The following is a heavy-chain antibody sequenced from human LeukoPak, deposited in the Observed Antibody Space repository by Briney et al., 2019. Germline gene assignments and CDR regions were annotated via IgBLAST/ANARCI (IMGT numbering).Heavy chain of an antibody. Sequence: GGSLRLSCAASGFTFSSYGMHWVRQAPGKGLEWVAVISYDGSNKYYADSVKGRFTISRDNSKNTLYLQMNSLRAEDTAVYYCARGSAYVDIVATAAFDIWGQGTMVTVSS. CDR1: GFTFSSYG. CDR2: ISYDGSNK. D-gene: IGHD5-12*01. V-gene: IGHV3-30*03. CDR3: ARGSAYVDIVATAAFDI. J-gene: IGHJ3*02.